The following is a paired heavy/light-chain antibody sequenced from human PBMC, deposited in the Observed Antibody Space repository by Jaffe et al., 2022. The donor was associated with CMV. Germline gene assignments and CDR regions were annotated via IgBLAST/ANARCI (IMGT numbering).Heavy chain of an antibody. J-gene: IGHJ4*02. D-gene: IGHD1-26*01. CDR2: IDWNSVIL. CDR1: GFTFDIYG. CDR3: AKGYRGSYRRLDDY. Sequence: EVQLVESGGDLVQPGRSLRLSCAASGFTFDIYGMHWVRQVPGKGLEWVSGIDWNSVILGYADSVKGRFTISRDNAKNSLYLQMNSLRVEDTALYYCAKGYRGSYRRLDDYWGQGTLVTVSS. V-gene: IGHV3-9*01.
Light chain of an antibody. CDR1: QSLLHTNGDNF. Sequence: DIVMTQSPLSLPVTPGEPASISCRSSQSLLHTNGDNFLDWYLQKPGQSPHLLIYLGSHRASGVPDRFSGSGSGTDFTLKISRVEAEDVGVYYCMQALQTPPTFGQGTKVEIK. V-gene: IGKV2-28*01. J-gene: IGKJ1*01. CDR3: MQALQTPPT. CDR2: LGS.